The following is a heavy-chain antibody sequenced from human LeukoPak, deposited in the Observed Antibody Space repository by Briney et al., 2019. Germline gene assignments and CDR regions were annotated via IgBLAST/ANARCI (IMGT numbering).Heavy chain of an antibody. CDR3: ARHSTHFWSGLDWFDP. CDR2: IYHSGST. Sequence: SETLSLXCAVSGYSISSGYYWGWIRQPPGKGLEWIGSIYHSGSTYYNPSLKSRVTISVDTSKNQFSLKLSSVTAADTAVYYCARHSTHFWSGLDWFDPWGQGTLVTVSS. CDR1: GYSISSGYY. J-gene: IGHJ5*02. D-gene: IGHD3-3*02. V-gene: IGHV4-38-2*01.